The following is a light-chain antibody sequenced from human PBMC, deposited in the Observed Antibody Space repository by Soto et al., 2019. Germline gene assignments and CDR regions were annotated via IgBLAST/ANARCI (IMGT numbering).Light chain of an antibody. Sequence: EIQMTQSPSSLSASVGDRVTITCRASQRISSYLNWYQQKPGKAPKLLIYAESSLQSGVPSRFSGSGSGTDFTLSISRLQPEDFATYYCQESYSTSFGPGTKVDIK. CDR1: QRISSY. CDR3: QESYSTS. J-gene: IGKJ3*01. V-gene: IGKV1-39*01. CDR2: AES.